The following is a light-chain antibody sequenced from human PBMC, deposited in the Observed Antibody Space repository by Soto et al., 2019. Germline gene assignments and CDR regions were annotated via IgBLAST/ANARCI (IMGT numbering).Light chain of an antibody. CDR3: QHYVTWPLT. CDR2: DTS. V-gene: IGKV3-15*01. J-gene: IGKJ4*01. Sequence: ELVMTQSPATLSLSPGEGATLSCRASQGIGDTLAWYQQKPGQTPRLLIYDTSIRATGVPARFSGSRSGAEFTLTISSLQSEDFAVYYCQHYVTWPLTFGGGTKVDIK. CDR1: QGIGDT.